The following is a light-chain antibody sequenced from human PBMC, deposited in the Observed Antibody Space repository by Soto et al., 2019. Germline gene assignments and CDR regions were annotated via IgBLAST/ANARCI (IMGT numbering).Light chain of an antibody. CDR2: GAS. CDR3: QQYDKWPHT. J-gene: IGKJ2*01. V-gene: IGKV3-15*01. CDR1: QNLSRN. Sequence: EMVMTQSPATLSVSPGERATLSCRASQNLSRNLAWYQPQPGQAPRLLLYGASTRATGNPARFSGSGSGTDFTLTISRLQSEDFAVYYCQQYDKWPHTFGQGTKLEIK.